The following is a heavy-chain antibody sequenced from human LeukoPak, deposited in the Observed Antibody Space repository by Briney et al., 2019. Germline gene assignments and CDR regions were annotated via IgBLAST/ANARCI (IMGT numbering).Heavy chain of an antibody. Sequence: SETLSLTCTVSGGSISSSSYSWGWIRQPPGKGLEWIGSIYYSGSTYYNPSLKSRVTISVDTSKNQFSLKLSSVTAADTAVYYCARRGYSYGQGSWFDPWGQGTLVTVSS. CDR3: ARRGYSYGQGSWFDP. J-gene: IGHJ5*02. V-gene: IGHV4-39*01. CDR2: IYYSGST. CDR1: GGSISSSSYS. D-gene: IGHD5-18*01.